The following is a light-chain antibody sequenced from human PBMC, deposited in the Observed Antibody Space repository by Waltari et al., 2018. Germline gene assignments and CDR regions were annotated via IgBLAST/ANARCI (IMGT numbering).Light chain of an antibody. CDR1: QIVISSFNNKNY. J-gene: IGKJ1*01. V-gene: IGKV4-1*01. CDR3: QQYSATPPT. CDR2: WAS. Sequence: DIVMTQSPDSLAVSLGERATINCQSSQIVISSFNNKNYLTWFQQKAGEPPKLLIYWASTRESGVPDRFSGSGSGTDFTLTISGLQAEDVAVYYCQQYSATPPTFGQGTKVEIK.